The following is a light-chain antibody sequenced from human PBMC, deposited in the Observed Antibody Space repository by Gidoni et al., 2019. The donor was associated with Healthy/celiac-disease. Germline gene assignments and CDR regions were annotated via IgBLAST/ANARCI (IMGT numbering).Light chain of an antibody. J-gene: IGKJ4*01. CDR1: QSVSSY. CDR3: QQRSNSRLT. V-gene: IGKV3-11*01. CDR2: DAS. Sequence: EIELTQSPATLSLSPGERATLSCRASQSVSSYLAWYQQKPGQAPRLLIYDASNRATGIPARFSGSGSGTDFTLTISSLEPEDFAVYYCQQRSNSRLTFGGGTKVEIK.